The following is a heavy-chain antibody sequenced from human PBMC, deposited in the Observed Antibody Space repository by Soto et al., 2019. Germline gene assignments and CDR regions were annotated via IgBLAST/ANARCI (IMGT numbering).Heavy chain of an antibody. CDR3: ATKYSSRSKFDY. Sequence: GASVKVSCKVSGYTLTELSMHWVRQAPGKGLEWMGGFDPEDGETIYAQKFQGRVTMAEDTSTDTAYMELSSLRSEDTAVYYCATKYSSRSKFDYWGQGTLVTVSS. V-gene: IGHV1-24*01. D-gene: IGHD6-13*01. J-gene: IGHJ4*02. CDR1: GYTLTELS. CDR2: FDPEDGET.